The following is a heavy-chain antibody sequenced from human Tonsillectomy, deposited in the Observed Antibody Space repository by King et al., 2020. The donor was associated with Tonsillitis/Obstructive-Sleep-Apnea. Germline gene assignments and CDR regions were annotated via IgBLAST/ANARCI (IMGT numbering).Heavy chain of an antibody. CDR3: ARDPGGDTAMVTADY. CDR2: IRSSSSYI. J-gene: IGHJ4*02. CDR1: GFTFSSYS. Sequence: QLVESGGGLVKPGGSLRLSCAASGFTFSSYSMNWVRQAPGKGLEWVSSIRSSSSYIYYADSVTGRFTISRDNAKNSLYLQMNSRRAEDTAVYYCARDPGGDTAMVTADYGGQGTLVTVSS. V-gene: IGHV3-21*01. D-gene: IGHD5-18*01.